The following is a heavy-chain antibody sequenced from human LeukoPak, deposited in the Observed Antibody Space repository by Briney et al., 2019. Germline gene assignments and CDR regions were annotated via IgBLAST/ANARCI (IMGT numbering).Heavy chain of an antibody. CDR3: ARAAADPMPTVVKYYFDY. CDR2: IIPIFGTA. J-gene: IGHJ4*02. D-gene: IGHD4-23*01. V-gene: IGHV1-69*13. CDR1: GGTFSSYA. Sequence: GASVKVSCKASGGTFSSYAISWVRQAPGQGLEWMGGIIPIFGTANYAQKFQGRVTITADESTSTAYMELSSLRSEDTAVYYCARAAADPMPTVVKYYFDYWGQGTLVTVSS.